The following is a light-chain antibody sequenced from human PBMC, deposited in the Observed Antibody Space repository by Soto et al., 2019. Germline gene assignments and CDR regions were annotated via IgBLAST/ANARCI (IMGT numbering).Light chain of an antibody. J-gene: IGKJ1*01. Sequence: EIVMTQSPATLSVSPGGRATLSCRASQSVSSNLAWYQQKPGQAPRLLIYGASSRATGIPDRFSGSGSGTDFTLTISRLEPEDFAVYYCQQYGSSRWTFSQGTKVDIK. CDR3: QQYGSSRWT. CDR2: GAS. CDR1: QSVSSN. V-gene: IGKV3-20*01.